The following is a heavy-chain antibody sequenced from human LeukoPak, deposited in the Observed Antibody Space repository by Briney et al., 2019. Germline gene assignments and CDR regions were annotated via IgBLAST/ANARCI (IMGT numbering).Heavy chain of an antibody. V-gene: IGHV3-33*01. D-gene: IGHD3-22*01. CDR3: ARDFFSYDNPYYFDY. Sequence: QTGGSLRLSCAASGFTFSSYGMHWVRQAPGKGLEWVAVIWYDGSNKYYADSVKGRFTISRDNSKNTLYLQMNSLRAEDTAVYYCARDFFSYDNPYYFDYWGQGTLVTVSS. CDR2: IWYDGSNK. J-gene: IGHJ4*02. CDR1: GFTFSSYG.